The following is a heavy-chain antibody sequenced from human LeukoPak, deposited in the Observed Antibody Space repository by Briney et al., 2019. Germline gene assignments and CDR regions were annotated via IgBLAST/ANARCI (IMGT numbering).Heavy chain of an antibody. CDR2: INPNSGGT. D-gene: IGHD2-8*01. J-gene: IGHJ4*02. CDR3: ARVDVLMVYARLDY. V-gene: IGHV1-2*02. Sequence: GASVKVSCKASGYTFTGYYMHWVRQAPGQGLEWMGWINPNSGGTNYAQKFQGRVTMTRDTSISTAHMELSRLRSDDTAVYYCARVDVLMVYARLDYWGQGTLVTVSS. CDR1: GYTFTGYY.